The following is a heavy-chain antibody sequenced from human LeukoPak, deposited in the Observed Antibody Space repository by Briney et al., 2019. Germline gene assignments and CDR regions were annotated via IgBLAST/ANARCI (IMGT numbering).Heavy chain of an antibody. CDR3: ASSDGQPPRFDSSYDVFDY. V-gene: IGHV4-4*02. CDR1: GGSIISGNW. J-gene: IGHJ4*02. CDR2: IYHSGRT. D-gene: IGHD5-12*01. Sequence: SETLSLTCAVSGGSIISGNWWSWVRQPPGKGLEWIEEIYHSGRTNYNPSLKSRVTISLDKSKNQFSLNLSSVTAADTALYYCASSDGQPPRFDSSYDVFDYWGQGTLVTVSS.